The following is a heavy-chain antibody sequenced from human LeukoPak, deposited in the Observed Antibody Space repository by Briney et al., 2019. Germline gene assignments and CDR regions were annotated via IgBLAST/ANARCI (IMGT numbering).Heavy chain of an antibody. J-gene: IGHJ4*02. Sequence: GGSLRLSCAASGFTFSSYSMNRVRQAPGKGLEWVSSISSSSSSYIYYADSVKGRFTISRDNAKNSLYLQMNSLRAEDTAVYYCARDRDYGDYGAPFDYWGQGTLVTVSS. CDR3: ARDRDYGDYGAPFDY. D-gene: IGHD4-17*01. V-gene: IGHV3-21*01. CDR2: ISSSSSSYI. CDR1: GFTFSSYS.